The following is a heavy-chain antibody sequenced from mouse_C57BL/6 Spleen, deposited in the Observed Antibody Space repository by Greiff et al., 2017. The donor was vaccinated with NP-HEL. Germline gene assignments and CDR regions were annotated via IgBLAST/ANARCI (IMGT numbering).Heavy chain of an antibody. V-gene: IGHV1-50*01. CDR1: GYTFTSYW. J-gene: IGHJ2*01. CDR2: IDPSDRYT. D-gene: IGHD1-1*01. CDR3: AGTTVVATNYFDY. Sequence: QVQLQQPGAELVKPGASVKLSCKASGYTFTSYWMQWVKQRPGQGLEWIGEIDPSDRYTNYNPKFKGKATLTVDTSSSTAYMQLSSLTSEDSAVYYWAGTTVVATNYFDYWGKGTTLTVSS.